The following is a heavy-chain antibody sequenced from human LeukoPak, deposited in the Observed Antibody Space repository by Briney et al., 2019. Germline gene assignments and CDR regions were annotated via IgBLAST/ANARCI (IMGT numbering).Heavy chain of an antibody. V-gene: IGHV3-33*01. CDR3: ARDPPMSGYAFDI. D-gene: IGHD3-10*01. Sequence: GGSRRLSCAASGFTYNTHGMHWIRQAPGKGLEWVAFIWSNGVNKYHANSVEGRFTISRDNSKNTLFLQMNSLRAEDTAVYYCARDPPMSGYAFDIWGQGTMVTVSS. CDR1: GFTYNTHG. CDR2: IWSNGVNK. J-gene: IGHJ3*02.